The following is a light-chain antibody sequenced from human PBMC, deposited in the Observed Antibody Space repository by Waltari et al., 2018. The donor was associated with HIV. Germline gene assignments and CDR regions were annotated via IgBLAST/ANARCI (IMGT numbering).Light chain of an antibody. CDR1: SSNIGRHH. CDR2: RNK. V-gene: IGLV1-47*01. Sequence: QSALTQPPSASGTPGQRVPISCSGISSNIGRHHVYWYLQLPGTAAKLLIQRNKQRPSGVPDQLSGSKSGTSASLAISGLRSEDEADYYCASWDDSLSVVFGGGTKLTVL. J-gene: IGLJ2*01. CDR3: ASWDDSLSVV.